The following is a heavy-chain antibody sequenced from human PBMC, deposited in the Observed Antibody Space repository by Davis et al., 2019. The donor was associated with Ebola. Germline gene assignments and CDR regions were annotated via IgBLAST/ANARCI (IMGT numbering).Heavy chain of an antibody. V-gene: IGHV3-23*01. J-gene: IGHJ5*02. Sequence: GESLKIFCAASGFTFSSYAMSWVRQAPGKGLEWVSAISGSGGSTYYADSVKGRFTISRDNSKNTLYLQMNSLRAEDTAVYYCAKGEQWLVNWFDPWGQGTLVTVSS. CDR2: ISGSGGST. CDR3: AKGEQWLVNWFDP. D-gene: IGHD6-19*01. CDR1: GFTFSSYA.